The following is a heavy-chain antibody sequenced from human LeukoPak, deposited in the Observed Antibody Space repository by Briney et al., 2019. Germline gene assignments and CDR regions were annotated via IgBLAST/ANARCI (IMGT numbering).Heavy chain of an antibody. D-gene: IGHD1-26*01. J-gene: IGHJ5*02. Sequence: ASVKVSCKASGYTFTSYGISWVRQAPGQGLEWMGWISAYNGNTNYAQKLQGRVTMTTDTSTSTAYRELRSLRSDDTAVYYCARTVGATSFWFDPWGQGTLVTVSS. CDR1: GYTFTSYG. CDR2: ISAYNGNT. CDR3: ARTVGATSFWFDP. V-gene: IGHV1-18*01.